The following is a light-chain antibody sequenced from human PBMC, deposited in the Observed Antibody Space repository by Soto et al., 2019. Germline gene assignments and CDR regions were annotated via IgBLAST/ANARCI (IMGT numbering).Light chain of an antibody. CDR2: KAS. CDR3: QQYNRG. Sequence: DIQMTQSPPTLSANVGDRVTITCRASQSISTWLAWYQQKAGKAPRLQIYKASTLENGVPSRFSGSGSGTEFSLTISSLQPDDFATYYCQQYNRGFGQGTKVEVK. CDR1: QSISTW. V-gene: IGKV1-5*03. J-gene: IGKJ1*01.